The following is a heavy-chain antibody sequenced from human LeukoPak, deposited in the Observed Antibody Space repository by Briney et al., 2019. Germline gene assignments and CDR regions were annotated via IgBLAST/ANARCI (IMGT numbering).Heavy chain of an antibody. Sequence: SQTLSLTCTVSGGSINSGGYYWRWIRQHPGKGLEWIGYIFYSGTTYYNPSLKSRLTISVDTSKNQFSLKLSSVSAADTAVYYCARVKWDIVVVPAATFFDSWGQGTLVTVSS. V-gene: IGHV4-31*03. D-gene: IGHD2-2*01. CDR1: GGSINSGGYY. CDR3: ARVKWDIVVVPAATFFDS. CDR2: IFYSGTT. J-gene: IGHJ4*02.